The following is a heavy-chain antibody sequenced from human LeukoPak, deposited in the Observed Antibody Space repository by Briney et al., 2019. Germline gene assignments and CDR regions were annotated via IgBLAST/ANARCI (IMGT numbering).Heavy chain of an antibody. V-gene: IGHV3-30*18. CDR3: AKDLFYYDKGRFDY. D-gene: IGHD3-22*01. CDR1: GFTFSSYG. Sequence: GGSLRLSCAASGFTFSSYGLHWVRQAPDKGLEWVAFISYDGSNKFYGDSVKGRFTISRDNSKSTLYLQMNSLRTEDTAVYYCAKDLFYYDKGRFDYWGQGTLVTVSS. CDR2: ISYDGSNK. J-gene: IGHJ4*02.